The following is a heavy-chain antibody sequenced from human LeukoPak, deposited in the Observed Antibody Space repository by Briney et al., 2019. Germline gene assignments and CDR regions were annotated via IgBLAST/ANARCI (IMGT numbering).Heavy chain of an antibody. CDR1: GFTFSSYS. J-gene: IGHJ4*02. CDR3: ARDRGRYFDWLLYDY. CDR2: ISSSSSYI. D-gene: IGHD3-9*01. Sequence: KSGGSLRLSRAASGFTFSSYSMNCVRQAPGKGLEWVSSISSSSSYIYYADSVKGRFTISRDNAKNSLYLQMNSLRAEDTVVYYCARDRGRYFDWLLYDYWGQGTLVTVSS. V-gene: IGHV3-21*01.